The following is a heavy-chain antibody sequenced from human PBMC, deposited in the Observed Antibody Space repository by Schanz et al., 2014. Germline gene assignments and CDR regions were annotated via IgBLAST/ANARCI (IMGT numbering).Heavy chain of an antibody. J-gene: IGHJ4*02. V-gene: IGHV3-15*01. CDR2: IKGKTDGGTR. Sequence: EVQLVESGGGLVKPGGSLRLSCATSGLTFTSAWMSWVRQAPGKGLEWVGRIKGKTDGGTRDYAAPVKGRFTISTDDSKNTVYLQMNSLQTEDTAVYYCARIGGSVFDYWGQGTLVTVSS. D-gene: IGHD3-10*01. CDR1: GLTFTSAW. CDR3: ARIGGSVFDY.